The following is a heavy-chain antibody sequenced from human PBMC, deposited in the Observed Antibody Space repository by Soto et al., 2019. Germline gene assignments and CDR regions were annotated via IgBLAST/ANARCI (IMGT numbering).Heavy chain of an antibody. CDR3: ARVLRDYGTHYYGMDV. CDR2: INHSGST. J-gene: IGHJ6*02. Sequence: QVQLQQWGAGLLKPSETLSLTCAVYGGSFSGYYWSWIRQPPGTGLEWIGEINHSGSTNYNPSLKSRVTISVDTYKNQFSLKLSSVTAADTAVYYCARVLRDYGTHYYGMDVWGQGTTVTVSS. V-gene: IGHV4-34*01. CDR1: GGSFSGYY. D-gene: IGHD4-17*01.